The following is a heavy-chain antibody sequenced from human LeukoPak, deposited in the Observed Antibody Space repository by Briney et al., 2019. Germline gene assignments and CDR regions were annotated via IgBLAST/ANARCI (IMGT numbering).Heavy chain of an antibody. CDR3: ARVYSSSSSDY. V-gene: IGHV3-74*01. D-gene: IGHD6-6*01. J-gene: IGHJ4*02. CDR2: INSDGSGT. Sequence: GGSLRLSCAASGFTFSTYWMHWVRQAPGKGLVWVSRINSDGSGTVYADSVKGRSTISRDNAKNTLYLQMNSLRAEDTAVYYCARVYSSSSSDYWGQGTLVTVSS. CDR1: GFTFSTYW.